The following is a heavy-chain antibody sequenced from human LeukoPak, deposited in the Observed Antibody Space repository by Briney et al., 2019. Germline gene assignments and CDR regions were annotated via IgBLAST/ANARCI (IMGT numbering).Heavy chain of an antibody. V-gene: IGHV4-34*01. Sequence: SETLSLTCAVYSGSFSGYYWSWIRQPPGKGLEWIGEINHSGSTNYNPSLKSRVTISVDTSKNQFSLKLSSVTAADTAVYYCARGHYDSSGYAVYYYYMDVWGKGTTVTVSS. D-gene: IGHD3-22*01. CDR1: SGSFSGYY. CDR2: INHSGST. CDR3: ARGHYDSSGYAVYYYYMDV. J-gene: IGHJ6*03.